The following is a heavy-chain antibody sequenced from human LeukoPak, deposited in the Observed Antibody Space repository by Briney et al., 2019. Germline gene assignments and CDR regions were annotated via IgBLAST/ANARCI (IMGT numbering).Heavy chain of an antibody. CDR2: INPSGDST. J-gene: IGHJ4*02. D-gene: IGHD6-13*01. CDR3: ARVVGSSWYGGRYYFDY. Sequence: ASVKVSCKASGYTFTGYYMHWVRQAPGQGLEWMGIINPSGDSTTYAQNFQGRVTMTRDTSISTAYMELSRLRSDDTAVYYCARVVGSSWYGGRYYFDYWGQGTLVTVSS. V-gene: IGHV1-46*01. CDR1: GYTFTGYY.